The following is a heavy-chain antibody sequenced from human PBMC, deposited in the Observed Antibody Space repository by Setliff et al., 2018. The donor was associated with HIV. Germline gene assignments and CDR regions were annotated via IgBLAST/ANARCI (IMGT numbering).Heavy chain of an antibody. V-gene: IGHV4-4*08. J-gene: IGHJ3*01. CDR1: GGSISSYY. D-gene: IGHD3-10*01. Sequence: LSLTCTVSGGSISSYYWSWIRQPPGTGLEWLGCIYSGGSTNYNPSLGSRVTISLDTSKNQFSLRLTSVTAADTAVYYCARVRSYGSAYDAFDVWGPGTMVTVSS. CDR3: ARVRSYGSAYDAFDV. CDR2: IYSGGST.